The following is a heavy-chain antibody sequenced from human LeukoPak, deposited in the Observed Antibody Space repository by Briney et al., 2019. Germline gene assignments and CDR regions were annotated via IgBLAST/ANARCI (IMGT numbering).Heavy chain of an antibody. CDR1: GFTFSSYE. J-gene: IGHJ4*02. D-gene: IGHD3-22*01. CDR2: ISSSGSTI. V-gene: IGHV3-48*03. Sequence: GGSLRLSCAASGFTFSSYEMNWVRQAPGKGLEWVSYISSSGSTIYYADSVKGRFTISRDNAKNSLYLQMYSLRAEDTAVYYCARSQGYYECSGYYIRWGQGTLVTVSS. CDR3: ARSQGYYECSGYYIR.